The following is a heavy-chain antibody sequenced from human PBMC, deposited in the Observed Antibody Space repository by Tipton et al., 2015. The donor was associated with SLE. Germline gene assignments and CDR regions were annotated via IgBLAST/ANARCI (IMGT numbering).Heavy chain of an antibody. CDR2: IYHGGST. CDR3: ARRRQLGLYSYYMDV. CDR1: GYSFSSGYY. V-gene: IGHV4-38-2*01. D-gene: IGHD6-6*01. Sequence: PGLVKPSETLSLTCGVSGYSFSSGYYLAWIRQSPGMGLDWIGSIYHGGSTYYKPSLRSRVTISVDTSNNQFSLKLSSVTAADTAVYYCARRRQLGLYSYYMDVWGKGTTVIVSS. J-gene: IGHJ6*03.